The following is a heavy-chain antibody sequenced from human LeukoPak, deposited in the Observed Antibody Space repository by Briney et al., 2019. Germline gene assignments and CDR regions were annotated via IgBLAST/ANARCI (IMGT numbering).Heavy chain of an antibody. CDR1: GGSFSGYY. D-gene: IGHD6-19*01. J-gene: IGHJ4*02. CDR2: INHSGST. CDR3: ARRAYSSGWQYDY. V-gene: IGHV4-34*01. Sequence: PSETLSLTCAVYGGSFSGYYWSRVRQPPGKGLEWIGEINHSGSTNYNPSLKSRVTISVDTSKNQFSLKLSSVTAADTAVYYCARRAYSSGWQYDYWGQGTLVTVSS.